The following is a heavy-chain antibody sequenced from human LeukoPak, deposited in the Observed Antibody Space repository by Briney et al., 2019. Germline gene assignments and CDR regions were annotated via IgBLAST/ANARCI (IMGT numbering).Heavy chain of an antibody. CDR1: GDSISSGNY. J-gene: IGHJ6*02. CDR2: IYHTGST. Sequence: SETLSLTCTVSGDSISSGNYWGWIRQPPGKGLEWIGSIYHTGSTYYNLSLKSRVTISVDTSKNQFSLKLSSVTAADTAVYYCARDYWDATNYYDSSGYSYGMDVWGQGTTVTVSS. CDR3: ARDYWDATNYYDSSGYSYGMDV. D-gene: IGHD3-22*01. V-gene: IGHV4-38-2*02.